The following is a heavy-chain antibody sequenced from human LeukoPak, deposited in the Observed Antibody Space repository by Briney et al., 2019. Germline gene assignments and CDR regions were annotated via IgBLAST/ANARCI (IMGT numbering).Heavy chain of an antibody. CDR3: TRAQSYCTSTSCSADY. J-gene: IGHJ4*02. Sequence: ASVNVSCKASGYTFTTYYIHWVRQAPGQGLEWMGIINPSVGTTKSPDKFQGRVTMTRDTSTSTVYMELSGLGSDDTATYYCTRAQSYCTSTSCSADYWGQGTLVTVSS. CDR2: INPSVGTT. D-gene: IGHD2-2*01. V-gene: IGHV1-46*01. CDR1: GYTFTTYY.